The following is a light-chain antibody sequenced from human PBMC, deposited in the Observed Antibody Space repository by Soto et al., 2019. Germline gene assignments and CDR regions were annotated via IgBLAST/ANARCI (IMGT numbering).Light chain of an antibody. CDR3: FSYAGSSTNYV. CDR2: EGN. V-gene: IGLV2-23*01. J-gene: IGLJ1*01. Sequence: QSVLTQPASVSGSPGQSIIISCTGTSSDVGSYYLVSWYQQHPGKTPKLMIYEGNKRPSGVSNRFSGSKSGNTASLTISGLQAEDEADYYRFSYAGSSTNYVFGTGTKLTVL. CDR1: SSDVGSYYL.